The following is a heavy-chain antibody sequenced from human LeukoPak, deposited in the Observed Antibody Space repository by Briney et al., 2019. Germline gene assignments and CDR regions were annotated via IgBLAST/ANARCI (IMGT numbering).Heavy chain of an antibody. D-gene: IGHD2-2*01. CDR2: ISYDGSNK. V-gene: IGHV3-30-3*02. Sequence: SGGSLRLSCAASGFTFSSYAMHWVRQAPGKGLEWVAVISYDGSNKYYADSVKGRFTISRDNSKNTLYLQMNSLRAEDTAVYYCAKTPGYCSSTSCHIDYWGQGTLVTVSS. J-gene: IGHJ4*02. CDR1: GFTFSSYA. CDR3: AKTPGYCSSTSCHIDY.